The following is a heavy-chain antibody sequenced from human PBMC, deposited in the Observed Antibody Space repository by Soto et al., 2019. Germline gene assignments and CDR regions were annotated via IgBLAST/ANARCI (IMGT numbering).Heavy chain of an antibody. D-gene: IGHD3-3*01. CDR3: TTVARYDFWSGYYYPHLAPPYDAFDI. Sequence: GGSMRFSCTACRLTFEDYAMSWFRQAPGKGLEWVGCIRSKADGGTTDYAAPVKGRFTISRDDSKNTLYLQMNSLKTEDTAVYYCTTVARYDFWSGYYYPHLAPPYDAFDIWGQGTMVTV. V-gene: IGHV3-49*03. CDR2: IRSKADGGTT. CDR1: RLTFEDYA. J-gene: IGHJ3*02.